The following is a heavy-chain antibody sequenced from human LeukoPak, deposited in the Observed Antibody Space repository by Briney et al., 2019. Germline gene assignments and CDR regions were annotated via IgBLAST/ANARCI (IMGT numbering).Heavy chain of an antibody. CDR3: ARVFYLRTTLFDY. V-gene: IGHV3-48*03. CDR2: ISSSGSTI. CDR1: GFTFSSYE. Sequence: PGGSLRLSCAASGFTFSSYEMNWVRQAPGKGLEWVSYISSSGSTIYYADSVKGRFTISRDNAKNSLYLQMNSLRAEDTAVYYCARVFYLRTTLFDYWGQGTLVTVSS. J-gene: IGHJ4*02. D-gene: IGHD1-1*01.